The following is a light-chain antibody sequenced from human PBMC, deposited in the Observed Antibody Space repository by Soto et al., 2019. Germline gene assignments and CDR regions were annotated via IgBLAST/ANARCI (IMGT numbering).Light chain of an antibody. J-gene: IGLJ2*01. Sequence: QSALTQPRSVSGSPGQSVTISCTGTSSDVGGYNYVSWYQQHPGKAPKLMIYDVSKRPSGVPDRFSGSKSGNTASLTISGLQAEDEADYYYCSYAGSYTFVVFGGVTKLTVL. CDR3: CSYAGSYTFVV. CDR2: DVS. V-gene: IGLV2-11*01. CDR1: SSDVGGYNY.